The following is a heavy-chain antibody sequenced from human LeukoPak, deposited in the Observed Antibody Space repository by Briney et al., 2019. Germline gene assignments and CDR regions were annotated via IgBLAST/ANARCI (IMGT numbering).Heavy chain of an antibody. CDR3: AKEGVVGVVPWLDAFDI. CDR2: IRYEGSNK. J-gene: IGHJ3*02. D-gene: IGHD1-26*01. CDR1: GFTFSSYG. V-gene: IGHV3-30*02. Sequence: PGGSLRLSCAASGFTFSSYGMHWVRQAPGKGREWVAFIRYEGSNKYYADSVKGRFTISRDNSKNTPYLQMNSLRAEDTAVYYCAKEGVVGVVPWLDAFDIWGQGTMVTVSS.